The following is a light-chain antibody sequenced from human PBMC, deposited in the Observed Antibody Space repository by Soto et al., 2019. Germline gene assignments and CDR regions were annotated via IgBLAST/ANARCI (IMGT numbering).Light chain of an antibody. CDR1: SSDVAAYNY. Sequence: QSALTQPASVSGSPGQSITISCTGTSSDVAAYNYVSWYQQHPGKAPKLIISEVSNRPSRISDRFSGSKSGNTASLTISGLQAEDEADYYCASYTRSSTHVFGTGIKLTVL. V-gene: IGLV2-14*01. J-gene: IGLJ1*01. CDR3: ASYTRSSTHV. CDR2: EVS.